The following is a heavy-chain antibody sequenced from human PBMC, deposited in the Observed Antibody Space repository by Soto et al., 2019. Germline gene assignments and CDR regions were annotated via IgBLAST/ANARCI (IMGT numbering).Heavy chain of an antibody. V-gene: IGHV3-23*01. CDR2: ISGSGVST. Sequence: EVQLLESGGGLEQPRGSLRVSCAASGFIFSSYAMNWVRQTPGKGLEWVSGISGSGVSTYYADSVKGRFSISRDNSKNTLYLQMNSLRAEDTAIYYCVKVRGGFYTYYFDYWGQGTLVTVSS. D-gene: IGHD3-10*01. CDR3: VKVRGGFYTYYFDY. J-gene: IGHJ4*02. CDR1: GFIFSSYA.